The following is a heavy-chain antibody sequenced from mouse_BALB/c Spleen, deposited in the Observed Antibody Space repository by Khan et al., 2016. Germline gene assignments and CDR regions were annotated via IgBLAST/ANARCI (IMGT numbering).Heavy chain of an antibody. CDR2: IDPCDSET. CDR3: ARGGYYSHWYFDV. V-gene: IGHV1-52*01. Sequence: QVQLQQSGAELVRPGASVKLSCKASGYTFTSYWMNWVKQRPEQGLEWIGRIDPCDSETHYNQKFKDKAILTVDKSSSTAYMQLSSLTSEDSAVYYCARGGYYSHWYFDVWGAGTTVTVSS. D-gene: IGHD2-3*01. CDR1: GYTFTSYW. J-gene: IGHJ1*01.